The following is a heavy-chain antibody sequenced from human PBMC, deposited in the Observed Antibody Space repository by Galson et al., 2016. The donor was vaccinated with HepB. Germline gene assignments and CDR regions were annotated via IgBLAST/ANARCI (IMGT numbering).Heavy chain of an antibody. CDR2: ISGSGGST. D-gene: IGHD3-10*01. Sequence: SLRLSSAASGFTFSSYAMSWVRQAPGKGLEWVSAISGSGGSTYYADSVKGRFTISRDNSKNTLYLQMNSLRAEDTAVYYCAKGIYGSGILFDYWGQGTLVTGSS. J-gene: IGHJ4*02. V-gene: IGHV3-23*01. CDR1: GFTFSSYA. CDR3: AKGIYGSGILFDY.